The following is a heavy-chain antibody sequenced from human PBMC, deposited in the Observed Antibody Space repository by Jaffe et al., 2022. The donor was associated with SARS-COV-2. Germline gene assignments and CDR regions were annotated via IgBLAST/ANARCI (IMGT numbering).Heavy chain of an antibody. J-gene: IGHJ3*02. Sequence: QVQLVQSGAEVKKPGASVKVSCKASEYTFTGYYLHWVRQAPGQGLEWMGWINPNSGGTNYAQKFQGWVTMTRDTSISTAYMELNRLKSDDTAVYYCARENRQGPHSFDIWGLGTMVTVSS. CDR1: EYTFTGYY. CDR3: ARENRQGPHSFDI. V-gene: IGHV1-2*04. CDR2: INPNSGGT.